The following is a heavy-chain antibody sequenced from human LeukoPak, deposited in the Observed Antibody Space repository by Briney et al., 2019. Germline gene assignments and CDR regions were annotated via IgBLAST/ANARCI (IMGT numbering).Heavy chain of an antibody. J-gene: IGHJ3*02. D-gene: IGHD3-3*01. Sequence: KPSETLSLTCTVSGGSISSYYWSWIRQPPGKGLEWIGYIYYSGSTNYNPSLKSRVTISVDTSKNQFSLKLSSVTAADTAVYYCARDVYDFWSGYSDNDAFDIWGQGTMVTVSS. CDR2: IYYSGST. V-gene: IGHV4-59*01. CDR1: GGSISSYY. CDR3: ARDVYDFWSGYSDNDAFDI.